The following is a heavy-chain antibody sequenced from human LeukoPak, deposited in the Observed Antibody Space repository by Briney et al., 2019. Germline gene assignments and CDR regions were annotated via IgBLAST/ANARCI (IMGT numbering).Heavy chain of an antibody. CDR2: ISSSSSYI. J-gene: IGHJ4*02. V-gene: IGHV3-21*01. CDR3: ARVGD. CDR1: GFSVSSNY. Sequence: GGSLRLSCAASGFSVSSNYISWVRQAPGKGLEWVSSISSSSSYIYYADSVKGRFTISRDNAKNSLYLQMNSLRAEDTAVYYCARVGDWGQGTLVTVSS. D-gene: IGHD5-24*01.